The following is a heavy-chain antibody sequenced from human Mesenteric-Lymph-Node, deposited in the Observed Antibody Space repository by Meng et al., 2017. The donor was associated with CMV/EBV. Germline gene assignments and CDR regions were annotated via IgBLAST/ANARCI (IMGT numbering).Heavy chain of an antibody. CDR3: ARDNVNPEGFDP. V-gene: IGHV1-2*06. J-gene: IGHJ5*02. Sequence: QVQLVQSRAEVGKPGAAVMVPCKALGYTFTDFYIHWVRQAPGQGLEWMGRINPNSGVSNSAQNFQGRVTMTRDTSISTAYMELGRLTSDDTAVYYCARDNVNPEGFDPWGQGTLVTVSS. CDR1: GYTFTDFY. D-gene: IGHD2/OR15-2a*01. CDR2: INPNSGVS.